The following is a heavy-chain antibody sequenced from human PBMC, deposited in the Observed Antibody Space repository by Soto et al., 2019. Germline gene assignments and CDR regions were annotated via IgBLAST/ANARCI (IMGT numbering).Heavy chain of an antibody. CDR1: GGSVSSGAYY. Sequence: PSETLSLTCTVSGGSVSSGAYYWTWFRQRPGKGLEWIGYIYYSGSTYYSPSLKSRLSISLDTSKNQFSLRLSSVTAADTAMYYCARARLRAVYAFDIWGQGTMVTVSS. CDR3: ARARLRAVYAFDI. V-gene: IGHV4-31*03. J-gene: IGHJ3*02. D-gene: IGHD5-12*01. CDR2: IYYSGST.